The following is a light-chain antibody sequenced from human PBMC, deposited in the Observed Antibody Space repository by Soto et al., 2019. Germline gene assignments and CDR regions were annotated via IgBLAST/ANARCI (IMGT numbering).Light chain of an antibody. CDR3: CSYSNRNCLLYV. V-gene: IGLV2-14*03. J-gene: IGLJ1*01. Sequence: QSALTQPASVSGSPGQSITISCTGSNNDIGAYNFVSWYQQYPGKAPKLILFEVTTRPSGVSDRFSGSKTGNTASLTISGLQAEDEADYYCCSYSNRNCLLYVFGSGTKLTVL. CDR2: EVT. CDR1: NNDIGAYNF.